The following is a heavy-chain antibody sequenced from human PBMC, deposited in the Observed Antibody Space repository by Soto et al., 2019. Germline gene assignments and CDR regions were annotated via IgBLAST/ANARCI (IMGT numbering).Heavy chain of an antibody. CDR2: IIPIFGTA. J-gene: IGHJ6*02. CDR1: GGTFSSYA. CDR3: ARGIVVPAAIDYYYYGMDV. D-gene: IGHD2-2*01. Sequence: GASVKVSCKASGGTFSSYAISWVRQAPGQGLEWMGGIIPIFGTANYAQKFQGRVTITADESTSTAYMELSSLRSEDTAVYYCARGIVVPAAIDYYYYGMDVWGQGTTVTVSS. V-gene: IGHV1-69*13.